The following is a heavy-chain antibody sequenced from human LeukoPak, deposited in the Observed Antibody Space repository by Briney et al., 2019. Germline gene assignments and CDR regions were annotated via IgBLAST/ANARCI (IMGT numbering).Heavy chain of an antibody. V-gene: IGHV3-9*01. J-gene: IGHJ4*02. D-gene: IGHD3-22*01. CDR3: AKDRRHSSGCIDY. CDR1: GFTFDDYA. Sequence: GGSLRLSCAASGFTFDDYAMHWVRQAPGKGLEWVSGISWNSGSIGYADSVKGRFTISRDNAKNSLYLQMNSLRAEDTALYYCAKDRRHSSGCIDYWGQGTLVTVSS. CDR2: ISWNSGSI.